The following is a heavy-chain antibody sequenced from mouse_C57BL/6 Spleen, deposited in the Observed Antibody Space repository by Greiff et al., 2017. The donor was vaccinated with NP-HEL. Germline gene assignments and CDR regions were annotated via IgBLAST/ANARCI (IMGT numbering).Heavy chain of an antibody. Sequence: EVQLVESGGGLVQPGGSLKLSCAASGFTFSDYYMYWVRQTPEKRLEWVAYISNGGGSTYYPDTVKGRFTISRDNAKNTLYLQMSRLKSEDTAMYYCARRYRDSYAMDYWGQGTSVTVSS. D-gene: IGHD2-14*01. CDR3: ARRYRDSYAMDY. CDR2: ISNGGGST. V-gene: IGHV5-12*01. CDR1: GFTFSDYY. J-gene: IGHJ4*01.